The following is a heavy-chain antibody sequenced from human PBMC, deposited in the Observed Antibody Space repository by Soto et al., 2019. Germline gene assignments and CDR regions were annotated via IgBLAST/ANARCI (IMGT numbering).Heavy chain of an antibody. CDR2: ISAYNGNT. J-gene: IGHJ3*02. Sequence: EASVKVSCKASGYTFTSYGISWVRQAPGQGLEWMGWISAYNGNTNYAQKLQGRVTMTTDTSTSTAYMELRSLRSDDTAVYYCARDPRLDKGDYDDAFDIWGQGKMVTVSS. CDR1: GYTFTSYG. D-gene: IGHD4-17*01. V-gene: IGHV1-18*01. CDR3: ARDPRLDKGDYDDAFDI.